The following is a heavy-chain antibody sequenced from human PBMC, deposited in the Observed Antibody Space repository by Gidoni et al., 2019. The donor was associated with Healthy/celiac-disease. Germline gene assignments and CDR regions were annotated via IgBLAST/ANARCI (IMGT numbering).Heavy chain of an antibody. V-gene: IGHV5-51*01. D-gene: IGHD2-2*02. Sequence: EVQLVQAGAEVKKPGESLKISGKGSGYSFTSYWIGWVRQMPGKGLEWMGITYPGDSDTRYSPSFQGQVTISADKSISTAYLQWSSLKASDTAMYYCARRYCSSTSCYKDAFDIWGQGTMVTVSS. CDR2: TYPGDSDT. CDR3: ARRYCSSTSCYKDAFDI. J-gene: IGHJ3*02. CDR1: GYSFTSYW.